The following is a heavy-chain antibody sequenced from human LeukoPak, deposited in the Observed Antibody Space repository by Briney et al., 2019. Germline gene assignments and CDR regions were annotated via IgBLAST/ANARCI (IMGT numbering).Heavy chain of an antibody. D-gene: IGHD3-22*01. CDR2: ISAYNGNT. Sequence: ASVKVSCKASGYTFTSYGISWVRQAPGQGLEWMGWISAYNGNTNYAQKLQGRATMTTDTSTSTAYMELRSLRSDDTAVYYCARGTLYYYDSSGYYFGDYWGQGTLVTVSS. V-gene: IGHV1-18*01. J-gene: IGHJ4*02. CDR1: GYTFTSYG. CDR3: ARGTLYYYDSSGYYFGDY.